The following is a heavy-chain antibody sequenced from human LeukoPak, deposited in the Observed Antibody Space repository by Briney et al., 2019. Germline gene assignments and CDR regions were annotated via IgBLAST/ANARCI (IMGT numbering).Heavy chain of an antibody. CDR2: INHSGST. CDR1: GGSFSGYY. D-gene: IGHD3-22*01. V-gene: IGHV4-34*01. CDR3: AGGFSGCGPMDV. J-gene: IGHJ6*03. Sequence: SETLSLTCAVYGGSFSGYYWSWIRQPPGKGLEWIGEINHSGSTNYNPSLKSRVTISVDTSKNQFSLKLSSVTAADTAVYYCAGGFSGCGPMDVWGKGTTVTISS.